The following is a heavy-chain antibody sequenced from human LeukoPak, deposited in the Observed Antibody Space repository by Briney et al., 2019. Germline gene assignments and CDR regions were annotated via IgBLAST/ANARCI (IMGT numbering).Heavy chain of an antibody. Sequence: PSETLSLTWPVDAGSFSGYYWSWIRQPPGKGLEWIGEINHSGSTNYNPSLKSRVTISVATSKNQFSLKLSSVTAADTAVYYCARGRQYYYGSGRPRAPFDYWGQGTLVTVSS. CDR2: INHSGST. V-gene: IGHV4-34*01. J-gene: IGHJ4*02. D-gene: IGHD3-10*01. CDR3: ARGRQYYYGSGRPRAPFDY. CDR1: AGSFSGYY.